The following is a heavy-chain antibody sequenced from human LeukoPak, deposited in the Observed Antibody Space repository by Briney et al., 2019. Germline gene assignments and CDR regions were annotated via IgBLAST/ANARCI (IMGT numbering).Heavy chain of an antibody. V-gene: IGHV3-7*04. CDR1: GFSFSTYA. CDR2: INQDGSET. Sequence: PGGSLRLSCSASGFSFSTYAMTWVRQAPGKGLEWVANINQDGSETYYVDSVKGRFTISRDNAKNSLYLQMNSLRAEDTAVYYCARAQFDYWGQGTLVTVSS. J-gene: IGHJ4*02. CDR3: ARAQFDY.